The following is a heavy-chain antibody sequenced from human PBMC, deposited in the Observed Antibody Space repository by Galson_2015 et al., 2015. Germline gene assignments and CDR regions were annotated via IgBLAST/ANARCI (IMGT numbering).Heavy chain of an antibody. J-gene: IGHJ3*01. D-gene: IGHD2-2*01. CDR3: ARNWDSSTLLGNAFDV. CDR2: IHYSVIT. Sequence: IHYSVITSYNPSLKGRVSISVDTSKNQFSLRLTSVTAADTALYFCARNWDSSTLLGNAFDVWGQGTMVTVTS. V-gene: IGHV4-39*01.